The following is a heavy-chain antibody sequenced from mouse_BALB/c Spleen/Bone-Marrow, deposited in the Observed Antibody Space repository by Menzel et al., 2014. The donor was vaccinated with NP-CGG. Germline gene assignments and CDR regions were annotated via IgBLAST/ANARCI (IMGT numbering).Heavy chain of an antibody. J-gene: IGHJ3*01. V-gene: IGHV1-9*01. CDR2: ILPGSGST. Sequence: VQLQQSGAELMKPGASVKISCKATGYTFSSYWIEWVKQRPGHGLEWIGEILPGSGSTNNNEKFKGKATFTADTSSNTAYMQLSSLTSEDSAVYYCARRGISWFAYWGQGTLVTVSA. CDR3: ARRGISWFAY. CDR1: GYTFSSYW.